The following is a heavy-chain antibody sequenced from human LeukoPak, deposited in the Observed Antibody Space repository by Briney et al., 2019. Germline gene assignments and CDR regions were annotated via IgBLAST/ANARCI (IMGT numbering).Heavy chain of an antibody. V-gene: IGHV3-30*18. J-gene: IGHJ6*02. CDR3: AKDAIYSSSQDRRYYYYGMDV. CDR1: GFTFSSYG. CDR2: ISYDGSDK. Sequence: GGSLRLSCAASGFTFSSYGMHWVRQAPGKGLEWVAVISYDGSDKYYADSVKGRFTISRDNSKNTLYLQMNSLRAEDTAVYYCAKDAIYSSSQDRRYYYYGMDVWGQGATVTVSS. D-gene: IGHD6-13*01.